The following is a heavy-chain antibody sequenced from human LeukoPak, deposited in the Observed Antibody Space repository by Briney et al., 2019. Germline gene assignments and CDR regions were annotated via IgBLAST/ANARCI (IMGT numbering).Heavy chain of an antibody. CDR2: IHYSGST. J-gene: IGHJ4*02. CDR3: ARVYSSNWSQTYYFDY. V-gene: IGHV4-39*07. CDR1: GSSISNSIYY. Sequence: SETLSLTCTVSGSSISNSIYYWGWIRQPPGKGLEWIGSIHYSGSTYYNSSLKSRVTISSDTPKNQFSLKLSSVTAADTAVYYCARVYSSNWSQTYYFDYWGQGTLVTVSS. D-gene: IGHD6-13*01.